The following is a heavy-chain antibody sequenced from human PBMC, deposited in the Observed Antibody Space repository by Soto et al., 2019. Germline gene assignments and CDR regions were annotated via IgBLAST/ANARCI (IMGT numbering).Heavy chain of an antibody. D-gene: IGHD1-26*01. V-gene: IGHV1-69*01. J-gene: IGHJ5*02. CDR2: IIPIFRTP. CDR3: ARCTGSRFRPGTHRFNCFDA. CDR1: GVTFSSFA. Sequence: QVQLVQSGAEVKQPGSSVKVSCQASGVTFSSFAISWVRQAPGQGLEWMGGIIPIFRTPNYAQNFQGRVTSTADESTRSAYTEQSRLRSEDTAVYYCARCTGSRFRPGTHRFNCFDAWGQGTLVTVSS.